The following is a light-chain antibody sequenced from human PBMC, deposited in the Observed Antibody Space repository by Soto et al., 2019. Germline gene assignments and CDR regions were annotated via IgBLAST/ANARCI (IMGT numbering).Light chain of an antibody. CDR3: QKYNSASGLT. CDR1: QGISNY. Sequence: DIQMTQSPSSLSASVGDRVTITCRASQGISNYLAWYQQKPGKVPKLLIYAASTLQSGVPSRFSGSGSGTDFTLTISSLQPEDVATYVCQKYNSASGLTFGGGTKVGIK. CDR2: AAS. V-gene: IGKV1-27*01. J-gene: IGKJ4*01.